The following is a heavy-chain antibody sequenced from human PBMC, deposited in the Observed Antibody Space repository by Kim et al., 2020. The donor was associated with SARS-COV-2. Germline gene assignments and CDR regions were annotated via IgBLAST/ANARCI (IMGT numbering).Heavy chain of an antibody. CDR2: ISWNSGSI. J-gene: IGHJ4*02. CDR3: AKDMNSGPYGSGRTIDY. CDR1: GFTFGDYG. V-gene: IGHV3-9*01. D-gene: IGHD3-10*01. Sequence: GGSLRLSCAASGFTFGDYGMHWVRQAPGKGLEWVSGISWNSGSIGYADSVKGRFTISRDNAKNSLNLQMNSLRAEDTALYYCAKDMNSGPYGSGRTIDYWGQGTLVTVSS.